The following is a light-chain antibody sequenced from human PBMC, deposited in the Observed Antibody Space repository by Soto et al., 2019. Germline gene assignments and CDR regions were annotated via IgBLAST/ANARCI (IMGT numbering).Light chain of an antibody. J-gene: IGKJ1*01. CDR2: KAS. Sequence: DIQMTQSPSTLSASVGDRVTITCRASQSVGSWLAWYQQKPGKAPKLLIYKASSLESGVPSRFSGSGSGTEFSLTISSLQPDDFASYHCQQYGSSSPWTFGQGTKVDIK. V-gene: IGKV1-5*03. CDR1: QSVGSW. CDR3: QQYGSSSPWT.